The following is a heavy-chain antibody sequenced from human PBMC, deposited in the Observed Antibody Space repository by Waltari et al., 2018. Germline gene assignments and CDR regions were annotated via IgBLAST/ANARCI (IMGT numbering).Heavy chain of an antibody. CDR2: INHSGST. J-gene: IGHJ4*02. CDR1: GGSFSGYY. CDR3: ARVQWLRNFDY. D-gene: IGHD6-19*01. V-gene: IGHV4-34*01. Sequence: QVQLQQWGAGLLKPSETLSLTCADYGGSFSGYYWSWIRQPPGKGLEWIGDINHSGSTNYNPSLKSRVTISVDTAKNQFSLKLSAVTAADTAVYYCARVQWLRNFDYWGQGTLVTVSS.